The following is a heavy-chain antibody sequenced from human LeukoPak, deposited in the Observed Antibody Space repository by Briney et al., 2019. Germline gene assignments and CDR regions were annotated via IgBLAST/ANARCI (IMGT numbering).Heavy chain of an antibody. Sequence: GGSVRLSCAASGFSLSNAWINWVRQAPGKGLEWVGRIKSKTDGGTTEYAAPVKGRFTISRDDSKNTLYLQMDSLKTEDTAVYYCTSRFYYASGSPPFDFWGQGTLVTVSS. V-gene: IGHV3-15*01. D-gene: IGHD3-10*01. CDR1: GFSLSNAW. CDR2: IKSKTDGGTT. J-gene: IGHJ4*02. CDR3: TSRFYYASGSPPFDF.